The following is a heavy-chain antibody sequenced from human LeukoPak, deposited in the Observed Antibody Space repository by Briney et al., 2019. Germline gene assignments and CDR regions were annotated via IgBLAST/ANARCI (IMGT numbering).Heavy chain of an antibody. V-gene: IGHV4-4*02. J-gene: IGHJ6*03. D-gene: IGHD1-1*01. CDR1: GGSISSSNW. Sequence: SETLPLTCAVSGGSISSSNWWSWVRQPPGKGLEWIGEIYHSGSSNYNPSLKSRVTISVDKPKNQFSLKLSSVTAADTDVYYCARVTRDYYYYSYMDVWGKGTTVTVSS. CDR2: IYHSGSS. CDR3: ARVTRDYYYYSYMDV.